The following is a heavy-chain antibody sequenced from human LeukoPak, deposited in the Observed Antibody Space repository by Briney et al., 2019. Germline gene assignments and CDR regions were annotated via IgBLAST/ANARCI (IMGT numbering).Heavy chain of an antibody. CDR3: AREEGGYDYNYFDY. CDR2: ISYDGSNK. J-gene: IGHJ4*02. CDR1: GFTFSSYA. V-gene: IGHV3-30*04. Sequence: GGSLRLSCAASGFTFSSYAMHWVRQAPGKGLEWVAVISYDGSNKYYADSVKGRFTISRDNSKNTLYLQMNSLRAEDTAVYYCAREEGGYDYNYFDYWGQGTLVTVSS. D-gene: IGHD5-12*01.